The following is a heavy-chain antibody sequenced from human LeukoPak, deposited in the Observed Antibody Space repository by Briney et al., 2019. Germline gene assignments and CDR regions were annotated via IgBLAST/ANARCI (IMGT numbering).Heavy chain of an antibody. D-gene: IGHD5-18*01. J-gene: IGHJ4*02. V-gene: IGHV1-69*05. Sequence: SVKVSCKAAGGTFSSYAITWVRQAPGQGLEWMGGIIPIFTTANYAQKFQGRVTITTDESTSTAYMELSSLRSEDTAVYYCARTGTAMVSYWGQGTLVTVSS. CDR3: ARTGTAMVSY. CDR2: IIPIFTTA. CDR1: GGTFSSYA.